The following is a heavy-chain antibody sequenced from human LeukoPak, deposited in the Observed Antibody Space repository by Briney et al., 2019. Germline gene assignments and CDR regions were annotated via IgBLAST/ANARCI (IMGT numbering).Heavy chain of an antibody. Sequence: GASVKVSCKASGYTFTNYGISWVRQAPGQGLEWMGWISAYNGNTNYAQKLQGRVTMTRDTSISTAYMELSRLRSDDTAVYYCARDHPYSSGWQYYFDYWGQGTLVTVSS. CDR2: ISAYNGNT. CDR1: GYTFTNYG. D-gene: IGHD6-19*01. J-gene: IGHJ4*02. V-gene: IGHV1-18*01. CDR3: ARDHPYSSGWQYYFDY.